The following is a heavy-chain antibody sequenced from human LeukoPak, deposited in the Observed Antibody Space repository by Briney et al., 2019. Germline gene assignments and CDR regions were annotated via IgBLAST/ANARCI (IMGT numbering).Heavy chain of an antibody. J-gene: IGHJ4*02. CDR2: INTDGSTT. D-gene: IGHD6-19*01. CDR1: GFTFSSFW. CDR3: ARSSGWYDY. V-gene: IGHV3-74*01. Sequence: GGSLRLSCAASGFTFSSFWVHWVRQAPGKGLVWVSYINTDGSTTSYADSVKGRFTISRDNAKSTLYLQMNSLRADDTAVYYCARSSGWYDYWGQGTLVTVSS.